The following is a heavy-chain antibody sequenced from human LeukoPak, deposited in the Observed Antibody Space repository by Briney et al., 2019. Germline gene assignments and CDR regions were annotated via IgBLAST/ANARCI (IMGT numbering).Heavy chain of an antibody. CDR3: AKDRGIAVAGILDAFDI. D-gene: IGHD6-19*01. J-gene: IGHJ3*02. CDR2: ISGSGTNT. CDR1: GFTFSSSA. Sequence: GGSLRLSCAASGFTFSSSAMSWVRQAPGKGLEWVSAISGSGTNTYYADSVKGRFTISRDNSKNTLYLQMNSLRAEDTAVYYCAKDRGIAVAGILDAFDIWGQGTMVTVSS. V-gene: IGHV3-23*01.